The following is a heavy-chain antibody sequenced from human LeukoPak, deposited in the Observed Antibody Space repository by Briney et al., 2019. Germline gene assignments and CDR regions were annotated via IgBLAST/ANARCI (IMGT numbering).Heavy chain of an antibody. CDR2: IYYSGST. Sequence: PSETLSLTCTVSGGSISSSSYYWGWIRQPPGKGLEWIGSIYYSGSTYYNPSLKSRVTISVDTSKNQFSLKLSSVTAADTAVYYCARWLHGGSSPYFDYWGQGTLVTVSS. J-gene: IGHJ4*02. D-gene: IGHD6-6*01. CDR3: ARWLHGGSSPYFDY. CDR1: GGSISSSSYY. V-gene: IGHV4-39*01.